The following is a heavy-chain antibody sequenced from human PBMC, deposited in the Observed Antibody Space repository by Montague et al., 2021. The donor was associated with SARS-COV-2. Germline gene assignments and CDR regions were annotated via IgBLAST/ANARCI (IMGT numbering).Heavy chain of an antibody. CDR2: IYYSGST. CDR3: ARAGTITMIVVVIDAFDI. Sequence: TLSLTCTVSGGSISSGGYYWSWICQHPGKGLEWIGYIYYSGSTYYNPSLKSRVTISVDTSKNQFPLKLSSVTAADTAVYYCARAGTITMIVVVIDAFDIWGQGTMVTVSS. CDR1: GGSISSGGYY. J-gene: IGHJ3*02. V-gene: IGHV4-31*03. D-gene: IGHD3-22*01.